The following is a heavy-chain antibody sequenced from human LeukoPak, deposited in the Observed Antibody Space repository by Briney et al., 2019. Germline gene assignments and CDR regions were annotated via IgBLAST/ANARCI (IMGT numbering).Heavy chain of an antibody. CDR1: GYSFTSYW. D-gene: IGHD6-19*01. J-gene: IGHJ5*02. CDR3: ARSVTPVRREGTAVAGTGLIWFDP. CDR2: IYPGDSDT. Sequence: GESLKISCKGSGYSFTSYWIGWVRQMPGKGLEWMGIIYPGDSDTRYSPSFQGQVTISADKSISTAYLQWSSLKASDTAMYYCARSVTPVRREGTAVAGTGLIWFDPWGQGTLVTVSS. V-gene: IGHV5-51*01.